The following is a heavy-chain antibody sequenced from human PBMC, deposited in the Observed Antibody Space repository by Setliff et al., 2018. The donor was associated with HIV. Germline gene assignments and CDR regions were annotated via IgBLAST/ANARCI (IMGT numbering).Heavy chain of an antibody. Sequence: SETLSLTCAVYGGSFSGYSWNWIRQPPGKVLEWIGEINYSGGTNYNPSLKSRVTISVDTSKNQLSLRLTSVTAADTAVYCARGSDGDTTTCGDYYYMDVWGSGTTVTVSS. CDR3: ARGSDGDTTTCGDYYYMDV. CDR2: INYSGGT. V-gene: IGHV4-34*01. J-gene: IGHJ6*03. D-gene: IGHD2-2*01. CDR1: GGSFSGYS.